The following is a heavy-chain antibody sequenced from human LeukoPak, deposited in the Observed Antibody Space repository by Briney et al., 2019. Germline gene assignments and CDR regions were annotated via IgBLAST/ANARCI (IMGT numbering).Heavy chain of an antibody. J-gene: IGHJ3*02. V-gene: IGHV1-46*01. CDR3: AIIPDIVVVPAAPRNAFDI. Sequence: GASVKVSCKASGYTFTSYYMHWVRQAPGQGLEWMGIINPSGGSTNYAQKFQGRVTITTDESTSTAYMELSSLRSEDTAVYYCAIIPDIVVVPAAPRNAFDIWGQGTMVTVSS. D-gene: IGHD2-2*01. CDR1: GYTFTSYY. CDR2: INPSGGST.